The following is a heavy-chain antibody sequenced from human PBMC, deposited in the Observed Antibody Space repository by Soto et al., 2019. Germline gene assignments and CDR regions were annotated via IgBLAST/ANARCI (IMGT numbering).Heavy chain of an antibody. Sequence: EVQMVESGGGLVNPGGSLRLSCAASSFTVSDAWMNWVRQAPGKGLEWVARIRSKIDGGKTDYAAPVKGRFTISRYDSKNTLYLQMNILRTEDTGVYYCLNSMDVWGQGTTVTVSS. CDR1: SFTVSDAW. J-gene: IGHJ6*02. CDR2: IRSKIDGGKT. CDR3: LNSMDV. V-gene: IGHV3-15*07.